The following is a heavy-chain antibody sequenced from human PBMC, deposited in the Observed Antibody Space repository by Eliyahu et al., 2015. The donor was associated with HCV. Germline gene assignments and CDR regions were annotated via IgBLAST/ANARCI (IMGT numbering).Heavy chain of an antibody. CDR3: ARGEPYNP. CDR2: IIPLXGIA. D-gene: IGHD1-26*01. CDR1: GGTFSSYX. V-gene: IGHV1-69*04. J-gene: IGHJ5*02. Sequence: QVQLVQSGAEVKKPGSSVKVSCKAXGGTFSSYXIITWVRQAPGQGLEWMGRIIPLXGIANXARKFQGRVTITADKSTSTGYMELSSLRSEDTAVYYCARGEPYNPWGQGTLVTVSS.